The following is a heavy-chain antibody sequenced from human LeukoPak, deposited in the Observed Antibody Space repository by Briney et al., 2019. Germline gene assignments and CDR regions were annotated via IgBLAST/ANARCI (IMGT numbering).Heavy chain of an antibody. CDR2: ISYDGSNK. Sequence: GGSLRLSCGASGLIFSNYAVHWVRQAPGKGLEWVAVISYDGSNKFYADSVKGRFTVSRDNSRNTVYLQMNSLRVEDTAVYYCARLPTKRRFYPYYYYGMDVWGQGTTVTVSS. CDR1: GLIFSNYA. V-gene: IGHV3-30-3*01. CDR3: ARLPTKRRFYPYYYYGMDV. D-gene: IGHD3-3*01. J-gene: IGHJ6*02.